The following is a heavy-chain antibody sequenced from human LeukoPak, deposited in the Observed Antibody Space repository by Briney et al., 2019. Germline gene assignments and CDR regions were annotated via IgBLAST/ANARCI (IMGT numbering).Heavy chain of an antibody. CDR2: IWYDGSNE. CDR3: VKPDHDYYYGSGSHFDY. Sequence: GRSLRLSCAASGFTFSNFGMHWVRQAPGKGLEWVAVIWYDGSNEYYGDSVKGRFTVSRDNSKNTVYLLMISLRVEDTAVYYRVKPDHDYYYGSGSHFDYWGQGTLVTVSS. CDR1: GFTFSNFG. V-gene: IGHV3-33*06. J-gene: IGHJ4*02. D-gene: IGHD3-10*01.